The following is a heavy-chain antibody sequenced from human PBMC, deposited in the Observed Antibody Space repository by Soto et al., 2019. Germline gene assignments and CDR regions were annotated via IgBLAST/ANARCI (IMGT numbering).Heavy chain of an antibody. J-gene: IGHJ4*02. V-gene: IGHV4-39*02. D-gene: IGHD6-6*01. CDR2: LSYTGSSKT. Sequence: SETLSLTCAVSGGSISTSGYYWGWIRQPPGMGLEWIGSLSYTGSSKTYYNPSLKSRVTISGDTSKNHFSVELSSVTAADTAIYYCARRPYSSSSGGYDYWGQGTLVPSPQ. CDR1: GGSISTSGYY. CDR3: ARRPYSSSSGGYDY.